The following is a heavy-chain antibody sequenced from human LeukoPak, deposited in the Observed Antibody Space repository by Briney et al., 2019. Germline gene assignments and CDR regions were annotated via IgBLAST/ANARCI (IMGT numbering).Heavy chain of an antibody. CDR1: GGSISIYY. CDR3: ATNTGTVFDN. D-gene: IGHD7-27*01. Sequence: PSETLSLTCSVSGGSISIYYWTWIRQIPGKGLEWIGYIYYTGTTNYNPLFESRATISVDTSKNQFSLKLTSVTAADTAVYYCATNTGTVFDNWGQGALVTVSS. V-gene: IGHV4-59*01. J-gene: IGHJ4*02. CDR2: IYYTGTT.